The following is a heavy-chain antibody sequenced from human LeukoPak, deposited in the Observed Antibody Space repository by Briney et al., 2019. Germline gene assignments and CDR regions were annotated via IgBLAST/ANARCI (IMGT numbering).Heavy chain of an antibody. J-gene: IGHJ4*02. CDR3: ARGPKGKYYFDY. V-gene: IGHV3-30*14. CDR2: ISYDGSNK. CDR1: GFTFSSYP. Sequence: GRSLRLSCAASGFTFSSYPMHWVRQSPGKGLEWVAVISYDGSNKYYADSVKGRFTISRDSSKNTLYLQMNSLRAEDTAVYYCARGPKGKYYFDYWGQGTLVTVSS.